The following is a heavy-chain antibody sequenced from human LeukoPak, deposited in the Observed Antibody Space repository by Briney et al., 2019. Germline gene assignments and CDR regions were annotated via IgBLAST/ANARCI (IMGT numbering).Heavy chain of an antibody. CDR2: IYYSGST. J-gene: IGHJ4*02. CDR1: GGSISSYY. V-gene: IGHV4-59*08. CDR3: ARRRAAADTHFDY. Sequence: PSETLSLTCTVSGGSISSYYWSWIRQPPGKGLEWIGYIYYSGSTNYNPSLKSRVTISVDTSKNQFPLKLSSVTAADTAMYYCARRRAAADTHFDYWGQGTLVTVSS. D-gene: IGHD6-13*01.